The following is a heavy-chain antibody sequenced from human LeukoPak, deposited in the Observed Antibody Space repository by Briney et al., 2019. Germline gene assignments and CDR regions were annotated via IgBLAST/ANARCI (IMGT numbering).Heavy chain of an antibody. J-gene: IGHJ6*02. V-gene: IGHV4-34*01. Sequence: PSETLSLTCAFYGGSFSGYSLTWIRQPPGKGLEWIGEINHSGSTNYNPSLKSRVTISVDTSKNQFSLKLSSVTAADTAVYYCARVKAYYGMDVWGQGTTVTVSS. CDR2: INHSGST. CDR3: ARVKAYYGMDV. CDR1: GGSFSGYS.